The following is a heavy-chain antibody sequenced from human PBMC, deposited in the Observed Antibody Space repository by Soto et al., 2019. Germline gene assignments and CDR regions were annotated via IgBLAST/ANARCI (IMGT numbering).Heavy chain of an antibody. Sequence: GGSLRLSCAASGFTFSSYSMNWVRQAPGKGLEWVSYISSSSSTIYYADSVKGRFTISRDNAKNSLYLQMNSLRAEDTAVYYCARDTAPAGIRYFDWLILTGAFDIWGQGTMVTVSS. V-gene: IGHV3-48*01. CDR3: ARDTAPAGIRYFDWLILTGAFDI. CDR2: ISSSSSTI. J-gene: IGHJ3*02. CDR1: GFTFSSYS. D-gene: IGHD3-9*01.